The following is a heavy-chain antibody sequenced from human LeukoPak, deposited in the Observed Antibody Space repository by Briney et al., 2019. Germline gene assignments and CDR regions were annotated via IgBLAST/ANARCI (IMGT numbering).Heavy chain of an antibody. J-gene: IGHJ5*02. D-gene: IGHD4-17*01. V-gene: IGHV1-2*02. CDR3: ARVSLFYGDYAHPWFDP. Sequence: ASVKVSCKASGYTFTGYYMHWVRQAPGQGLEWMGWINPNSGGTYYAQKFQGRVTMTRDTSISTAYMELSRLRADDTAVYYCARVSLFYGDYAHPWFDPWGQGTLVTVSS. CDR2: INPNSGGT. CDR1: GYTFTGYY.